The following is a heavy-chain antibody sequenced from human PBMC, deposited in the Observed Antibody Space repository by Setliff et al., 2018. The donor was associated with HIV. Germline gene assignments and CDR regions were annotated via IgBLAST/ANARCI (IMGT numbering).Heavy chain of an antibody. CDR3: ATLPAAIVATTYYFDY. CDR2: IITSSSYT. Sequence: GGSLRLSCAASGFTFSYYSMTWVRQAQGKGLEWVSSIITSSSYTYYADTAKGRFTISREKSKNSLYLHRNSLRAEDTAVYFCATLPAAIVATTYYFDYWGQGTLVTVSS. J-gene: IGHJ4*02. CDR1: GFTFSYYS. V-gene: IGHV3-21*06. D-gene: IGHD5-12*01.